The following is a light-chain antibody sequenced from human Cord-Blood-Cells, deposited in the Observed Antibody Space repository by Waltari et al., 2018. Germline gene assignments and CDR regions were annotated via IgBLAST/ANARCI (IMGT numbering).Light chain of an antibody. J-gene: IGKJ1*01. CDR2: WAS. CDR3: QQYYSTPWT. Sequence: DIVMTQSPDSLAVSLGERATINCKSSQSVLYSSNNKNYLAWYQQKPGQPPKLLIYWASTRESGVPDRFSVSGSGTDFTLTISSLHAEDVAVYYCQQYYSTPWTFGQGTKVEIK. V-gene: IGKV4-1*01. CDR1: QSVLYSSNNKNY.